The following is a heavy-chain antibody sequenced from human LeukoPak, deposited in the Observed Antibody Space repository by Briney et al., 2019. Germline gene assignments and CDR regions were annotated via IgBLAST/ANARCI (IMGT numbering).Heavy chain of an antibody. Sequence: GRSLRLSCAASGFTFSEYYMGWIRQAPGKGLEWVSSITSSGSTIYYADSVKGRFTISRDNAKNSLYLQMNSLRVEDTAMYYCARVYSGSSFDYWGQGTLVTVSS. D-gene: IGHD1-26*01. CDR1: GFTFSEYY. V-gene: IGHV3-11*01. CDR3: ARVYSGSSFDY. J-gene: IGHJ4*02. CDR2: ITSSGSTI.